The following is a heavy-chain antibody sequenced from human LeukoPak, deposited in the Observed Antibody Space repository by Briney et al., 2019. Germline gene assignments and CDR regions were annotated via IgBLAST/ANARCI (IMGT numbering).Heavy chain of an antibody. CDR2: IYDSGRA. Sequence: ESSQTLSLTCAVSGGSISTGGYSWSWIRQPPGKTLEWIGYIYDSGRAYYNPSLKSRVTISMDTSSNHFSLKLRSVTAADTAVYYCVRDIYDDNNWGQGTLVTVSS. CDR1: GGSISTGGYS. D-gene: IGHD3-16*01. J-gene: IGHJ4*02. V-gene: IGHV4-30-4*07. CDR3: VRDIYDDNN.